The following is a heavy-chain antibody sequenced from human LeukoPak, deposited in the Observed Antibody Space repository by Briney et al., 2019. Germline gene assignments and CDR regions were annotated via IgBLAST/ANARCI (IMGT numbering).Heavy chain of an antibody. CDR3: ARHQGGMDV. J-gene: IGHJ6*02. CDR2: ISPGDFDT. Sequence: GESLKISCKGSGYSFTTYWVASVRQMPGKGLEWMGMISPGDFDTRYSPSFKGQVTISADKSISTAYLQWSSLKASDTAIYYCARHQGGMDVWGQGTTVTVSS. CDR1: GYSFTTYW. V-gene: IGHV5-51*01.